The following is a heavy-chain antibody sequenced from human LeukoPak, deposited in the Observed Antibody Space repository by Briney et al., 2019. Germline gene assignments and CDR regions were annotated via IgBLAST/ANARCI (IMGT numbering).Heavy chain of an antibody. Sequence: ASVKVSCKASGYTFTSYVIHWVRQAPGQRLEWMGWINAGNGNTKYSQKFQGRVTITRDTSASTVYVELSSLRSEDTAVYYCARAGEVDLKWLRLGYYFDYWGQGTLVTISS. CDR1: GYTFTSYV. CDR3: ARAGEVDLKWLRLGYYFDY. V-gene: IGHV1-3*01. J-gene: IGHJ4*02. CDR2: INAGNGNT. D-gene: IGHD5-12*01.